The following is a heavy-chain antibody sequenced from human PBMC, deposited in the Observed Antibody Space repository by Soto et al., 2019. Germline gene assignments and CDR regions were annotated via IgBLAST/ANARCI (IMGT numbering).Heavy chain of an antibody. CDR1: GFTFSSYA. CDR2: ISGSGGST. CDR3: AKLGSSWSFDY. D-gene: IGHD6-13*01. V-gene: IGHV3-23*01. J-gene: IGHJ4*02. Sequence: GESLKISCAASGFTFSSYAMSWVRQAPGKGLEWVSAISGSGGSTYYADSVKGRFTISRDNSKNTLYLQMNSLRAEDTAVYYCAKLGSSWSFDYWGQGTLVTVSS.